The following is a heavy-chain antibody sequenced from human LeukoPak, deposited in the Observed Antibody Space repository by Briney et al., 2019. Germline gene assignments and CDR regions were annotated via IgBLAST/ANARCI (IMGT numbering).Heavy chain of an antibody. CDR1: GGSISSGDYY. J-gene: IGHJ4*02. V-gene: IGHV4-30-4*01. D-gene: IGHD5-18*01. CDR3: ARGPPGPSIQLDEDY. Sequence: SETLSLTCTVSGGSISSGDYYWSWIRQPPGKGLEWIGYIYYSGSTYYNPSLKSRVTISVDTSKNQFSLKLSSVTAADTAVYYCARGPPGPSIQLDEDYWGQGTLVTVSS. CDR2: IYYSGST.